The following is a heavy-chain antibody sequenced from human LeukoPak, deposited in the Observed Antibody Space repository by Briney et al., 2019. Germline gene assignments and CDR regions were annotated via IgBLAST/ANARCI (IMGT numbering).Heavy chain of an antibody. V-gene: IGHV1-46*01. J-gene: IGHJ4*02. CDR1: GYTFTSYY. CDR2: INPSGGST. CDR3: ARERTTYYDSSGYYFEYSDY. Sequence: ASVKVSCKASGYTFTSYYMHWVRQAPGQGLEWMGIINPSGGSTSYAQKFQGRVTMTRDTSTSTVYMELSSLRSEDTAVYYCARERTTYYDSSGYYFEYSDYWGQGTLVTVSS. D-gene: IGHD3-22*01.